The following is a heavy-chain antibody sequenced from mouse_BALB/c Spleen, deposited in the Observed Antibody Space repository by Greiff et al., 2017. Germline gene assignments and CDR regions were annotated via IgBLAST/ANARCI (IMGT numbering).Heavy chain of an antibody. Sequence: EVQGVESGGDLVKPGGSLKLSCAASGFTFSSYGMSWVRQTPDKRLEWVATISSGGSYTYYPDSVKGRFTISRDNAKNTLYLQMSSLKSEDTAMYYCARHAHDYGLWFAYWGQGTLVTVSA. D-gene: IGHD2-4*01. CDR2: ISSGGSYT. CDR1: GFTFSSYG. CDR3: ARHAHDYGLWFAY. J-gene: IGHJ3*01. V-gene: IGHV5-6*01.